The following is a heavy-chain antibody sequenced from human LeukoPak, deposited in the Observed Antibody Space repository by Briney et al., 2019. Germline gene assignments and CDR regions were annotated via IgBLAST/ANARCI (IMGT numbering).Heavy chain of an antibody. CDR3: ARDGASIDDQYYGLDV. V-gene: IGHV3-21*06. D-gene: IGHD1-1*01. J-gene: IGHJ6*02. CDR2: IRSNSRGI. Sequence: GGSLRLSCAASGFTFNSYTMNWVRQAPGKGLESVSSIRSNSRGINYADSVKGRFTISRDDDKNTVFLEMNSLRAEDTAVYYCARDGASIDDQYYGLDVWGQGTTVTVSS. CDR1: GFTFNSYT.